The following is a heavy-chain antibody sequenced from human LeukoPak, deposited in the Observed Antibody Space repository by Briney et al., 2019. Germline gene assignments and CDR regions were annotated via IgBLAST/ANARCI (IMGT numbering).Heavy chain of an antibody. J-gene: IGHJ4*02. D-gene: IGHD6-13*01. CDR2: IRSKAYGGTT. Sequence: GGSLRLSCTASGFTFGDYAMSWVRQAPGKGLEWVGFIRSKAYGGTTEYAASMKGRFTISRDDSKSIAYLQMNSLKTEDTAVYYCTRDPAPAAGDYWGRGTLVTVSS. CDR3: TRDPAPAAGDY. V-gene: IGHV3-49*04. CDR1: GFTFGDYA.